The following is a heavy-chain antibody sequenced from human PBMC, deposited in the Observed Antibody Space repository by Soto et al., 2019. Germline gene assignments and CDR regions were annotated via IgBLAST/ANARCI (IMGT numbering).Heavy chain of an antibody. J-gene: IGHJ6*02. D-gene: IGHD1-7*01. CDR1: GYTFTSYD. V-gene: IGHV1-8*01. CDR2: MNPNSGNT. CDR3: ARSLPITGTDYYGMDV. Sequence: GASVKVSCKASGYTFTSYDINWVRQATGQGLEWMGWMNPNSGNTGYAQKFQGRVTMTRNTSISTAYMELSSLRSEDTAVYYCARSLPITGTDYYGMDVWGQGTTVTVSS.